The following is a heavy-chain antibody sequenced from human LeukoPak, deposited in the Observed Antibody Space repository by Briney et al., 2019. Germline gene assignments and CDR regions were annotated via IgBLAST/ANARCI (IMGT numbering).Heavy chain of an antibody. CDR3: AKEVRLRTIDY. CDR1: GFTFSSYG. J-gene: IGHJ4*02. CDR2: IWYDGSNK. D-gene: IGHD2-21*02. V-gene: IGHV3-30*02. Sequence: GGSLRLSCAASGFTFSSYGMHWVRQAPGKGLEWVAFIWYDGSNKYYADSVKGRFTISRDNSKNTLFLQMNSLRAEDTAVYYCAKEVRLRTIDYWGQGTLVTVSS.